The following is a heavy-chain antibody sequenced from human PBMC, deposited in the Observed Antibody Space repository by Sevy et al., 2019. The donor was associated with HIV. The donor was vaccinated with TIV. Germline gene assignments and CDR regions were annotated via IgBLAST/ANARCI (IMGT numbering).Heavy chain of an antibody. D-gene: IGHD1-26*01. CDR3: ARGSGSYEVWNDAFDI. Sequence: GGSLRLSCAASGFTFSSYWMHWVRQAPGKGLVWVSRINSDGSSTSYADSVKGRFTISRDNAKNTLYLQMNSLRAEDTAVYYCARGSGSYEVWNDAFDIRGQGTMVTVSS. V-gene: IGHV3-74*01. CDR2: INSDGSST. J-gene: IGHJ3*02. CDR1: GFTFSSYW.